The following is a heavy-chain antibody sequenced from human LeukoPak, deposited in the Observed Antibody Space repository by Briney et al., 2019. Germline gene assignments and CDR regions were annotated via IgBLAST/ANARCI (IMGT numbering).Heavy chain of an antibody. CDR2: IYYSGST. J-gene: IGHJ4*02. CDR3: ARGTVNEGVDY. V-gene: IGHV4-31*03. CDR1: GGSISSGGYY. D-gene: IGHD4-17*01. Sequence: PSQTLSLTCTVSGGSISSGGYYWSRIRQHPGKGLEWIGYIYYSGSTYYNPSLKSRVTISVDTSKNQFSLKLSSVTAADTAVYYCARGTVNEGVDYWGQGTLVTVSS.